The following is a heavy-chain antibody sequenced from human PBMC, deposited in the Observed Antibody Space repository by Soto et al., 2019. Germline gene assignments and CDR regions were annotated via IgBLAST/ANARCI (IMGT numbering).Heavy chain of an antibody. Sequence: SQTLSLTCAISGDSVSSNSAAWNWIRQSPSRGLEWLGRTYYRSKWYNDYAVSVKSRITINPGTSKNQFSLQLNSVTPEDTAVYYCVRAPGIKSSTYYYGMDVWGQGTTVTVSS. CDR3: VRAPGIKSSTYYYGMDV. V-gene: IGHV6-1*01. J-gene: IGHJ6*02. D-gene: IGHD3-10*01. CDR2: TYYRSKWYN. CDR1: GDSVSSNSAA.